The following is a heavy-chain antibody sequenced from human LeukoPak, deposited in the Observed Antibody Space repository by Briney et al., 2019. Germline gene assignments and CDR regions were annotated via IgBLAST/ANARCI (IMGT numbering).Heavy chain of an antibody. CDR3: AKRRYNWNDSLIDY. J-gene: IGHJ4*02. Sequence: PGGSLRPSCAASGFTFSSYAMSWVRQAPGKGLEWVSAISGSGGSTYYADSVKGRFTISRDNSKNTLYLQVNSLRAEDTAIYYCAKRRYNWNDSLIDYWGQGTLVTVSS. V-gene: IGHV3-23*01. CDR2: ISGSGGST. CDR1: GFTFSSYA. D-gene: IGHD1-1*01.